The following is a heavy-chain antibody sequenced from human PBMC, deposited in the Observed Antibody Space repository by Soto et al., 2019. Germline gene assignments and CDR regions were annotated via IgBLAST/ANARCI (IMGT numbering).Heavy chain of an antibody. J-gene: IGHJ4*02. CDR3: AREGYDFSIAY. D-gene: IGHD3-3*01. Sequence: SETLSLTCTVSGGSISSGDYYWSWIRQPPGRGLEWIGYIYYSGSTYYNPSLKSRVTISVDTSKNQFSLKLSSVTAADTAMYYCAREGYDFSIAYWGQGALVTVSS. V-gene: IGHV4-30-4*01. CDR1: GGSISSGDYY. CDR2: IYYSGST.